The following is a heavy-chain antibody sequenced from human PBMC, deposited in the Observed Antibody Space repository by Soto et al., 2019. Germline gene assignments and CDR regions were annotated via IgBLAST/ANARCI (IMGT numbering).Heavy chain of an antibody. J-gene: IGHJ5*02. V-gene: IGHV3-21*01. CDR2: ISSSSSFI. D-gene: IGHD6-13*01. Sequence: GSLRLSCAASGFTFSNYNMNWVRQAPGKGLEWVSSISSSSSFIYYADSVKGRFTISRDNAKNSLHLQMNSLRVEDTAVYYCAKTLGSSWYWFDPWGQGTLVTVSS. CDR1: GFTFSNYN. CDR3: AKTLGSSWYWFDP.